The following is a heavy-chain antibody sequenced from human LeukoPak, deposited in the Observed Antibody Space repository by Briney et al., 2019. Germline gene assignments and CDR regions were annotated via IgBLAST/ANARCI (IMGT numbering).Heavy chain of an antibody. J-gene: IGHJ5*02. CDR2: IYYSGST. V-gene: IGHV4-39*07. Sequence: SETLSLTCTVSGGSISSSSYYWGWIRQPPGKGLEWIGSIYYSGSTYYNPSLKSRVTISVDTSKNQFSLKLSSVTAADTAVYYCARAFFLGSGSYFFGFDPWGQGTLVTVSS. CDR1: GGSISSSSYY. CDR3: ARAFFLGSGSYFFGFDP. D-gene: IGHD3-10*01.